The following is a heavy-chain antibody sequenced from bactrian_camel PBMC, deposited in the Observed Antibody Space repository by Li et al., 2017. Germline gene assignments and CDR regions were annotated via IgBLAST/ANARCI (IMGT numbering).Heavy chain of an antibody. CDR2: IYSDGST. CDR3: AASRRFRNGCSIRDDPY. Sequence: QVQLVESGGGSVQAGGSLRLSCTISGFVYNKYCMAWFRQAPGKEREGVARIYSDGSTIYGESTEGRFTVSRDNDKNLLFLQMSNLKPEDSAMYYCAASRRFRNGCSIRDDPYWGQGTQVTVS. V-gene: IGHV3S53*01. J-gene: IGHJ4*01. CDR1: GFVYNKYC. D-gene: IGHD1*01.